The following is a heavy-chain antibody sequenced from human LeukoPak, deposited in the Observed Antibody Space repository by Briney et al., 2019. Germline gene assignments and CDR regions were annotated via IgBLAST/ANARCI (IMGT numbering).Heavy chain of an antibody. J-gene: IGHJ3*02. CDR3: ARFTGYCSGTSCYPNAFDI. D-gene: IGHD2-2*01. CDR2: ISTSGST. V-gene: IGHV4-4*07. Sequence: SETLSLTCTVSGGSISTYYWTWIRQPAGKGLEWIGRISTSGSTNYNPSLKSRVTISLDTSKNQFSLKLSSVTAADTAVFYCARFTGYCSGTSCYPNAFDIWGQGTMVTVSS. CDR1: GGSISTYY.